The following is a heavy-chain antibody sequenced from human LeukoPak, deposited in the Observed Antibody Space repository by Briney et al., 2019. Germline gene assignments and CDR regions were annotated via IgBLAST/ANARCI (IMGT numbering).Heavy chain of an antibody. CDR2: IKQDGSEK. CDR1: GFTLSSYW. CDR3: ARIRFGESYAPKSYYYYYMDV. Sequence: GGSLRLSCAASGFTLSSYWTSWVRQAPGKGLEWVANIKQDGSEKYYVDSVKGRFTISGDNAKNSLYLQMNRLRVEDTAVYYCARIRFGESYAPKSYYYYYMDVWGIGTTVTISS. D-gene: IGHD3-10*01. V-gene: IGHV3-7*01. J-gene: IGHJ6*03.